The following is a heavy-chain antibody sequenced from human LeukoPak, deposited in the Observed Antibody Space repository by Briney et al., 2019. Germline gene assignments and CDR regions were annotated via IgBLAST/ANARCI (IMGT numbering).Heavy chain of an antibody. CDR3: ARVRGATMSNDAFDI. Sequence: GGSLRLSCAASGFTFSTYWMHWVRQAPGKGLVWVSRINSDGYSTSYADSGKGRFTISRDNAKNTLYLQMNSLRAEDTAVYYCARVRGATMSNDAFDIWGQGTMVTVSS. CDR2: INSDGYST. CDR1: GFTFSTYW. V-gene: IGHV3-74*01. D-gene: IGHD1-26*01. J-gene: IGHJ3*02.